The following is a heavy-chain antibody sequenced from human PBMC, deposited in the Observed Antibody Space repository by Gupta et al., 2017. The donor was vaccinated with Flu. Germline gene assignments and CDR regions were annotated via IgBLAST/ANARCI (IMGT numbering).Heavy chain of an antibody. Sequence: QVQLVESGGGVVQPAGSLRLSCTASGFIFSSYGMHWDRQAPGKGLEWRAVMSNDGRNKYYADSVRGRFTISRDNSKNTLFLQMNSLRAEDTAVYYCARDSGWKYFDYWGQGTRVTVSS. V-gene: IGHV3-30*03. CDR3: ARDSGWKYFDY. J-gene: IGHJ4*02. D-gene: IGHD1-1*01. CDR2: MSNDGRNK. CDR1: GFIFSSYG.